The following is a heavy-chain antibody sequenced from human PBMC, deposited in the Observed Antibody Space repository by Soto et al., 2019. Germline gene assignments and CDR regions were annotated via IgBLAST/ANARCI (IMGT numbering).Heavy chain of an antibody. Sequence: ASVKVSCKASGYTFPGYYMHWVRQAPGQGLEWMGWVNPNIANTVYAQKFEGRVTMTRDTSISEVYMELSGLTSDDTAVYSCARARRGNNYSFDYWVHGGLATVSS. V-gene: IGHV1-2*02. J-gene: IGHJ4*01. D-gene: IGHD4-4*01. CDR3: ARARRGNNYSFDY. CDR2: VNPNIANT. CDR1: GYTFPGYY.